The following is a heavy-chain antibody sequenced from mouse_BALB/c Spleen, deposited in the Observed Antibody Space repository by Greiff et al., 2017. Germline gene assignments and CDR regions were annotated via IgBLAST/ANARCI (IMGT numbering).Heavy chain of an antibody. D-gene: IGHD2-1*01. CDR2: IWAGGST. J-gene: IGHJ2*01. CDR1: GFSLTSYG. Sequence: VHLVESGPGLVAPSQSLSITCTVSGFSLTSYGVHWVRQPPGKGLEWLGVIWAGGSTNYNSALMSRLSISKDNSKSQVFLKMNSLQTDDTAMYYCARGGGYGNYEFDYWGQGTTLTVSS. V-gene: IGHV2-9*02. CDR3: ARGGGYGNYEFDY.